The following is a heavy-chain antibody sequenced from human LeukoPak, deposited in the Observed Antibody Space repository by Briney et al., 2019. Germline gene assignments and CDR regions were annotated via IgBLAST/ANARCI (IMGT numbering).Heavy chain of an antibody. Sequence: ASVKVSCKASGGTFSSYAISWVRQAPGQGLEWMGGIIPIFGTANYAQKFQGRVAITADESTSTAYMELSSLRSEDTAVYYCARDHQLPLLGWFDPWGQGTLVTVSS. CDR3: ARDHQLPLLGWFDP. D-gene: IGHD2-2*01. J-gene: IGHJ5*02. CDR2: IIPIFGTA. V-gene: IGHV1-69*13. CDR1: GGTFSSYA.